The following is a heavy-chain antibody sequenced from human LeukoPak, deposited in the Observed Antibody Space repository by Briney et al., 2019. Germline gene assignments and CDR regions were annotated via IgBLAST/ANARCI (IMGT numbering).Heavy chain of an antibody. CDR1: GFTVSINY. J-gene: IGHJ6*02. V-gene: IGHV3-66*01. CDR3: ARDHSYCPSCGRGYYYGMDV. CDR2: IYSVGIT. Sequence: GGSLILSCAASGFTVSINYMSWVRHAPGKGLEWVSVIYSVGITYYADSVKGRVTISRDNSKNTLYLQMNSLRAEDTAVYYCARDHSYCPSCGRGYYYGMDVWGQGTTVTVSS. D-gene: IGHD5-18*01.